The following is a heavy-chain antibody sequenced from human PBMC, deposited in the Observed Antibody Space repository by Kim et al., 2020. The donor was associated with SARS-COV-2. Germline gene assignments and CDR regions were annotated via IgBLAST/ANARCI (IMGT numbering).Heavy chain of an antibody. V-gene: IGHV4-59*01. D-gene: IGHD3-22*01. Sequence: PSLKSRVTISVDTSKNQFSMKLSSVTAADTAVYYFARDLTDSSGYFAFDIWGQGTMVTVSS. CDR3: ARDLTDSSGYFAFDI. J-gene: IGHJ3*02.